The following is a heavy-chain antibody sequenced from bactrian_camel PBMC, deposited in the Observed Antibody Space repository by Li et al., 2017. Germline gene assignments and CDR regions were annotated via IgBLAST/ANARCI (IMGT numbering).Heavy chain of an antibody. V-gene: IGHV3S40*01. J-gene: IGHJ4*01. D-gene: IGHD2*01. Sequence: VQLVESGGGSVQAGGSLRLSCAASGFTFSSYGMSWVRQAPGKGLEWVSAINSGSGRTYYADSVKGRFSISRDNAKNTLYLQLNSLKTEDTAMYYCGQGDVLYYGGYYGLYWGRGTQVTVS. CDR3: GQGDVLYYGGYYGLY. CDR2: INSGSGRT. CDR1: GFTFSSYG.